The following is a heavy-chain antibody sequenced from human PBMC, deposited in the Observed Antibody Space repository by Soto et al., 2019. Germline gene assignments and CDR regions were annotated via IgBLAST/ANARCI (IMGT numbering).Heavy chain of an antibody. J-gene: IGHJ6*03. V-gene: IGHV1-8*01. CDR2: MNPNSGNT. CDR3: ARGKREHDILTDSYYYYMDV. D-gene: IGHD3-9*01. Sequence: QVQLVQSGAEVKKPGASVKVSCKASGYTFSRYDINWVRQATGQGLEWMGWMNPNSGNTGYAQKFHGIVTMTSNTYITTAYMELSSLRSDDTAVYFCARGKREHDILTDSYYYYMDVCVKVTTVTVSS. CDR1: GYTFSRYD.